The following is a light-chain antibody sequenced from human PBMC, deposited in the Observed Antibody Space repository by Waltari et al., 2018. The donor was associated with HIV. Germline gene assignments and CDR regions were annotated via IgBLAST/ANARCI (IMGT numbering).Light chain of an antibody. CDR3: QAWDSGTVL. CDR1: KLGHKY. Sequence: SYDLTQPPSVSVSPGQTASITCSGDKLGHKYVCWFQQKPGQSPVLVIYEDSKRPSGIPERISGSNSGNTATLTISGTQAMDEADYYCQAWDSGTVLFGGGTKLTVL. CDR2: EDS. J-gene: IGLJ2*01. V-gene: IGLV3-1*01.